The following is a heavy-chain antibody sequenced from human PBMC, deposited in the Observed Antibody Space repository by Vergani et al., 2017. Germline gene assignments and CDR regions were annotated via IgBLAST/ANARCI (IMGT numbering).Heavy chain of an antibody. CDR1: GFTFSTSA. V-gene: IGHV3-23*01. CDR2: LTGGGGST. Sequence: EVQLLESGGSLKQPGGSVRLSCAASGFTFSTSAMHWVRQAPGKGLEWVSALTGGGGSTYYADSFKGRFIISRDNSRDTLYLQMNSLRPEDTATYYCVENGGNYENFFGSWGQGTLGNVFS. J-gene: IGHJ4*02. CDR3: VENGGNYENFFGS. D-gene: IGHD4/OR15-4a*01.